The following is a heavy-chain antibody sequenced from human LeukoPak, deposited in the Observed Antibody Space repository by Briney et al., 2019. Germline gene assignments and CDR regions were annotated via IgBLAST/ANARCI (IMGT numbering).Heavy chain of an antibody. Sequence: GASVKVSCKASGYTFTSYDINWVRQATGQGLEWMGWMNPNSGNTGYAQKFQGRVTMTRNTSISTAYMELSSLRSEDTAVYYCARSITMIVASPGYWGQGTLVTVSS. CDR3: ARSITMIVASPGY. CDR2: MNPNSGNT. D-gene: IGHD3-22*01. J-gene: IGHJ4*02. CDR1: GYTFTSYD. V-gene: IGHV1-8*01.